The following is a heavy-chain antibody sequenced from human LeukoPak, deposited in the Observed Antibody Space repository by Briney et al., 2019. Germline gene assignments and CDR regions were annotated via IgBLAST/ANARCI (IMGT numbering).Heavy chain of an antibody. CDR1: GFTFSTYA. D-gene: IGHD6-19*01. J-gene: IGHJ4*02. V-gene: IGHV3-30*04. Sequence: GGSLRLSCAASGFTFSTYAMHWVRQAPGKGLEWVAVISYDGSSKYYADSVKGRFTISRDNSKNSLYLQMNSLRTEDTALYYCAKQTYSNGWMPLGYLGYWGQGTLVTVSS. CDR3: AKQTYSNGWMPLGYLGY. CDR2: ISYDGSSK.